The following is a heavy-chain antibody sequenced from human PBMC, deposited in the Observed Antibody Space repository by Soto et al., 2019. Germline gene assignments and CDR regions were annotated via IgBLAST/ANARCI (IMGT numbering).Heavy chain of an antibody. J-gene: IGHJ6*02. D-gene: IGHD1-7*01. V-gene: IGHV1-2*02. CDR3: ARDRGNNWNYGDYYYGMDV. CDR2: INPNSGGT. CDR1: GYTFTGYY. Sequence: ASVKVSCKASGYTFTGYYMHWVRQAPGQGLEWMGWINPNSGGTNYAQKFQGRVTMTRDTSISTAYMELSRLRSDDTAVYYCARDRGNNWNYGDYYYGMDVWGQGTTVTVSS.